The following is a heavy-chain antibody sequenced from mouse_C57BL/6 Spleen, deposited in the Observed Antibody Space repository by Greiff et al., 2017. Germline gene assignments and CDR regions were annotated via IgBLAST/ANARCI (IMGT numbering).Heavy chain of an antibody. V-gene: IGHV1-22*01. J-gene: IGHJ2*01. CDR3: AKGGLSLYFDY. CDR2: INPNNGGT. Sequence: EVQLQQSGPELVKPGASVKMSCKASGYTFTDYNMHWVKQSHGKSLEWIGYINPNNGGTSYNQKFKGKATLTVNKSSSTAYMELRSLTSEDSAVYYCAKGGLSLYFDYWGQGTTLTVSS. D-gene: IGHD3-3*01. CDR1: GYTFTDYN.